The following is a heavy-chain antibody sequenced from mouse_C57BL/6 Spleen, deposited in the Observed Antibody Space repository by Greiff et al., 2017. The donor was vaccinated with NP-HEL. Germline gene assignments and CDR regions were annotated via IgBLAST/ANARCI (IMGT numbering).Heavy chain of an antibody. Sequence: EVMLVESEGGLVQPGSSMKLSCTASGFTFSDYYMAWVRQVPEKGLEWVANINYDGSSTYYLDSLKSRFIISRDNAKNILYLQMSSLKSEDTATYYCAREGRLWPSYYFDYWGQGTTLTVSS. V-gene: IGHV5-16*01. D-gene: IGHD1-1*02. CDR2: INYDGSST. J-gene: IGHJ2*01. CDR1: GFTFSDYY. CDR3: AREGRLWPSYYFDY.